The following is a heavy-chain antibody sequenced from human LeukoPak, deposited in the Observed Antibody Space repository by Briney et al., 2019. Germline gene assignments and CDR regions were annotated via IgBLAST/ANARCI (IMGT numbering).Heavy chain of an antibody. V-gene: IGHV4-4*02. CDR3: ARRGRSGRAWFDP. CDR1: GGSISSSNW. CDR2: IYHSGST. J-gene: IGHJ5*02. Sequence: PSETLSLTCAVSGGSISSSNWWSWVRQPPGKGLEWIGEIYHSGSTNYNPSLKSRVTISVDTSKNQFSLKLSSVTAADTAVYYCARRGRSGRAWFDPWGQGTLVTVSS. D-gene: IGHD3-10*01.